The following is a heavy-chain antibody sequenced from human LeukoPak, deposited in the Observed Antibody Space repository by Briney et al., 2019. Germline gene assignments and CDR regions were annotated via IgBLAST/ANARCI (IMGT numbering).Heavy chain of an antibody. J-gene: IGHJ4*02. V-gene: IGHV3-21*01. Sequence: TGGSLRLSCAASGFTFSSYTMNWVRQAPGKGLEWVSSISSSSSFIYYADSVKGRFTISRDNAKNSLYLQMNSLRAEDTAVYFCARDYGSGSYVLLMGLNYWGQGTLVTVSS. D-gene: IGHD3-10*01. CDR2: ISSSSSFI. CDR1: GFTFSSYT. CDR3: ARDYGSGSYVLLMGLNY.